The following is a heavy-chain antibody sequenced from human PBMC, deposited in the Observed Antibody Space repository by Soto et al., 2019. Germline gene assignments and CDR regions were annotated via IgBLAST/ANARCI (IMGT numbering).Heavy chain of an antibody. Sequence: GASVKVSCKASGYTVANYDINWVRQATGQGLEWMGWMNPYSGATGFAQKFQDRVTLTRNTSTSTVYLELHSLKSEDTAVYFCATKMIGHFDYWGQGALVTVSS. CDR3: ATKMIGHFDY. CDR2: MNPYSGAT. D-gene: IGHD2-21*01. V-gene: IGHV1-8*02. J-gene: IGHJ4*02. CDR1: GYTVANYD.